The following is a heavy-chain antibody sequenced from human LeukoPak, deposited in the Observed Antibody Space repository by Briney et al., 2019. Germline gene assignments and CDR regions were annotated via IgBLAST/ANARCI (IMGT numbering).Heavy chain of an antibody. CDR3: ARDPGGPGSSSYLDI. Sequence: GSLRLSCAASGFTFSDYYMSWIRQAPGEGLEWGSYISSSSSYTNYADSVKGRFTISRDNAKNSLYLQMNSLRAEDTAVYYCARDPGGPGSSSYLDIWGQGTMVTVSS. J-gene: IGHJ3*02. CDR2: ISSSSSYT. D-gene: IGHD6-13*01. V-gene: IGHV3-11*06. CDR1: GFTFSDYY.